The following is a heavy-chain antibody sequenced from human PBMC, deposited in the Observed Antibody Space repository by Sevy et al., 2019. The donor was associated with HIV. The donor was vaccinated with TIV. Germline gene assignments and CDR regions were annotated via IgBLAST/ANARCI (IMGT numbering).Heavy chain of an antibody. V-gene: IGHV3-30-3*01. D-gene: IGHD3-3*01. CDR3: ARAFTIFGMACTRYYYGMDV. CDR1: GFTFSSYA. Sequence: GGSLRLSCAASGFTFSSYAMHWVRQAPGKGLEWVAVISYDGSNKYYADSVKGRFTISRDNSKNTLYLQMNSLRAEDTAAHYCARAFTIFGMACTRYYYGMDVWGEGTTVSVSS. CDR2: ISYDGSNK. J-gene: IGHJ6*04.